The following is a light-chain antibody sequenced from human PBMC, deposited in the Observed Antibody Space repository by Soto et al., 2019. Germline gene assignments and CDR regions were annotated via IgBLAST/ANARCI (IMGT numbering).Light chain of an antibody. CDR2: AAS. V-gene: IGKV1-9*01. Sequence: DIQLTQSPSFLSASVGDRVTITCRASQAISSYLDWYQQKPGKGPKLLIHAASTLQSGVPLRFSGSGSGTEFTLTIRSLQPEDFATYYCLQLNSYPLTFGGGTEVEIK. CDR3: LQLNSYPLT. J-gene: IGKJ4*01. CDR1: QAISSY.